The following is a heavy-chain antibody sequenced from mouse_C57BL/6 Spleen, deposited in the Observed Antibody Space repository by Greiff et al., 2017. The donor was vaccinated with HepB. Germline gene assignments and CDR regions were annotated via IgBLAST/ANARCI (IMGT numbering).Heavy chain of an antibody. CDR1: GYTFTDYE. J-gene: IGHJ3*01. D-gene: IGHD4-1*01. CDR3: TPDWEWFAY. Sequence: QVHVKQSGAELVRPGASVTLSCKASGYTFTDYEMHWVKQTPVHGLEWIGAIDPETGGTAYNQKFKGKAILTADKSSSTAYMELRSLTSEDSAVYYCTPDWEWFAYWGQGTLVTVSA. CDR2: IDPETGGT. V-gene: IGHV1-15*01.